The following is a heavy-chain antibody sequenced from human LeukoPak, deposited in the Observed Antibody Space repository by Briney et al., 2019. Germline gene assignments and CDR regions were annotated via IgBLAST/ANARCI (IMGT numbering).Heavy chain of an antibody. J-gene: IGHJ4*02. Sequence: VASVKVSCKASGYTFTSYGISWVRQAPGQGLEWIGWISAYNGNTNYAQKLQGRVTMTTDTSTSTAYMELRSLRSDDTAVYYCARAKDSYGYSGFDYWGQGTLVTVSS. CDR1: GYTFTSYG. CDR2: ISAYNGNT. V-gene: IGHV1-18*01. D-gene: IGHD5-18*01. CDR3: ARAKDSYGYSGFDY.